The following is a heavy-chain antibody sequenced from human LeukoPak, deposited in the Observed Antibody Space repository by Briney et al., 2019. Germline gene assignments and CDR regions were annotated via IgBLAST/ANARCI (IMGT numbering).Heavy chain of an antibody. D-gene: IGHD3-22*01. CDR3: ARDLYRIVVVPHYFDY. CDR1: GFIFSSYG. J-gene: IGHJ4*02. Sequence: SGGSLRLSCAASGFIFSSYGMNWVRQAPGKGLEWVSSISSGSTYTYYADSVKGRFTISRDNAKNSLYLQMNSLRAEDTAVYYCARDLYRIVVVPHYFDYWGQGTLVTVSS. V-gene: IGHV3-21*01. CDR2: ISSGSTYT.